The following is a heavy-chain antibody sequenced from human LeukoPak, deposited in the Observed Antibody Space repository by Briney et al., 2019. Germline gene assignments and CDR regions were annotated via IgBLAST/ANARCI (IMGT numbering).Heavy chain of an antibody. D-gene: IGHD6-6*01. V-gene: IGHV3-74*01. CDR2: INTDGSTT. Sequence: GGSLRLSCAASGFSFSSYWMYWVRQGPGKGLVWVSRINTDGSTTHYADSVKGRFTISRDNAKNTLHMQMSSLRAEDTAVYYCARDVGSSSVMNLWGEGTTVTVSS. CDR3: ARDVGSSSVMNL. CDR1: GFSFSSYW. J-gene: IGHJ6*03.